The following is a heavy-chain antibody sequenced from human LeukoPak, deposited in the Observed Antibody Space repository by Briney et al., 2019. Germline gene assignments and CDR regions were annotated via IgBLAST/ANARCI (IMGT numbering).Heavy chain of an antibody. CDR2: INHSGST. D-gene: IGHD6-19*01. V-gene: IGHV4-34*01. CDR1: GGSFSGYY. J-gene: IGHJ4*02. CDR3: AREKKAVAGDY. Sequence: MTSETLSLTCAVYGGSFSGYYWSWIRQPPGKGLEWIGEINHSGSTNYNPSLKSRVTISVGTSKNQFSLKLSSVTAADTAVYYCAREKKAVAGDYWGQETLVTVSS.